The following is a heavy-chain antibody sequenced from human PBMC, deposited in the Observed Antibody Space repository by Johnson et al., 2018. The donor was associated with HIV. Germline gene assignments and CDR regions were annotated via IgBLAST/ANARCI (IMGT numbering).Heavy chain of an antibody. V-gene: IGHV3-11*04. CDR3: AGGITMKPPTAFDI. J-gene: IGHJ3*02. CDR2: ISSSGSSI. CDR1: RFIFSDYY. Sequence: QVQLVESGGGVVQPGGSLRLSCAASRFIFSDYYMSWIRQAPGKGLEWVSYISSSGSSIYYADSVKGRFTISRDNAKNSLYLQMNSLRAEDTAVYYCAGGITMKPPTAFDIWGQGTVVTVS. D-gene: IGHD3-22*01.